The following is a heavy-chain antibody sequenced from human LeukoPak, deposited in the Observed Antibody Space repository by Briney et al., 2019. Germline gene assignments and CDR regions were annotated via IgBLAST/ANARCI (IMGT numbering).Heavy chain of an antibody. CDR3: ARDRLVPVATPHFDY. J-gene: IGHJ4*02. CDR2: IWYDGSNK. Sequence: SGGSLRLSCAASGFTFSSYGMHWVRQAPGKGLEWVAVIWYDGSNKYYADSVKGRFTISRDNSKNTLYLQMNSLRAEDTAVYYCARDRLVPVATPHFDYWGQGTLVTVSS. D-gene: IGHD2-2*01. V-gene: IGHV3-33*01. CDR1: GFTFSSYG.